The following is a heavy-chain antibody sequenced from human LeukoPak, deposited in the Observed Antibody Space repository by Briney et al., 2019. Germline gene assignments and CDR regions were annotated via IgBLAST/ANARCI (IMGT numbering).Heavy chain of an antibody. V-gene: IGHV3-33*01. CDR1: GFTFSSHG. Sequence: GGSLRLSCAASGFTFSSHGMHWVRQAPGKGLEWVAVIWYDGGNKYYADSVKGRFTISRDNSKNTLYLQMNSLRAEDTAVYYCARDSDDSSGYYSADYWGQGALVTVSS. CDR2: IWYDGGNK. CDR3: ARDSDDSSGYYSADY. D-gene: IGHD3-22*01. J-gene: IGHJ4*02.